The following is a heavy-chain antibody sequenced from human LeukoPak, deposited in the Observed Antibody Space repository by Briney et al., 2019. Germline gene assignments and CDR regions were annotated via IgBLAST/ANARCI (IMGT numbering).Heavy chain of an antibody. J-gene: IGHJ4*02. CDR1: GFTFSSYA. V-gene: IGHV3-23*01. Sequence: PGGSLRLSCAASGFTFSSYAMSWVRQAPGKGLEWVSAISGSGGSTYYADSVKGRFTISRDNSKNTLYLQMNSLRAEDTAVYYCAKVSGPNIAVAGRFDYWGQGTLVTVSS. CDR2: ISGSGGST. D-gene: IGHD6-19*01. CDR3: AKVSGPNIAVAGRFDY.